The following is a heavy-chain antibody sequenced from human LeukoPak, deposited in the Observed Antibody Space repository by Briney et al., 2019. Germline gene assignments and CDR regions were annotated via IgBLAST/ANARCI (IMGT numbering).Heavy chain of an antibody. J-gene: IGHJ4*02. D-gene: IGHD6-6*01. V-gene: IGHV1-18*01. CDR1: GYTFTSYG. Sequence: ASVKVSCKASGYTFTSYGSSWVRQAPGQGLEWMGCISAYNGNTNYAQKLQGRVTMTTDTSTSTAYMELRSLRSDDTAVYYWAISSSSPHLFDYWGQGTLVTVSS. CDR2: ISAYNGNT. CDR3: AISSSSPHLFDY.